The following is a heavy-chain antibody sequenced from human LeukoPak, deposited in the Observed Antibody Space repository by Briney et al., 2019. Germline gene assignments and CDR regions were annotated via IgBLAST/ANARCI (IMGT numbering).Heavy chain of an antibody. Sequence: GGSLRLSCAASGFTVSSNYMNWVRQAPGKGLEWVSVIYGGGNIYYADSVKGRFTTSRDNSKNTLYLQMNSLRAEDTAVYYCARGAGYNYPYYFDYWGQGTLVTVSS. V-gene: IGHV3-53*01. CDR3: ARGAGYNYPYYFDY. CDR2: IYGGGNI. D-gene: IGHD5-24*01. CDR1: GFTVSSNY. J-gene: IGHJ4*02.